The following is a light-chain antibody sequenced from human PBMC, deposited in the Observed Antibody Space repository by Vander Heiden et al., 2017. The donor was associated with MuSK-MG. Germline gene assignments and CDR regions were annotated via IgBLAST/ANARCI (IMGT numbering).Light chain of an antibody. J-gene: IGLJ2*01. Sequence: SYELTPPPSVSVSPGQTASITCSGDKLGDKYACWYQQKPGQSPVLVIYQDSKRPSGIPERFSGSNSGKTATLTISGTQAMDEAYYYCQEWDSSTVVFGGGTKLTVL. CDR2: QDS. CDR3: QEWDSSTVV. CDR1: KLGDKY. V-gene: IGLV3-1*01.